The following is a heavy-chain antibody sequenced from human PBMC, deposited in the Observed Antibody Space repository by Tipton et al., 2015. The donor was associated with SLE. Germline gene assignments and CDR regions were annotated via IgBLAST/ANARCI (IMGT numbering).Heavy chain of an antibody. Sequence: SLRLSCAASGFTFSSYAMSWVRQAPGKGLEWVSAISGSGGSTYYADSVKGRFTISRDNSKNTLYLQMNSLRAEDTAVYYCAKGEGGITIFGVVTEGFDYWGQGTLVTVSS. CDR1: GFTFSSYA. V-gene: IGHV3-23*01. D-gene: IGHD3-3*01. J-gene: IGHJ4*02. CDR3: AKGEGGITIFGVVTEGFDY. CDR2: ISGSGGST.